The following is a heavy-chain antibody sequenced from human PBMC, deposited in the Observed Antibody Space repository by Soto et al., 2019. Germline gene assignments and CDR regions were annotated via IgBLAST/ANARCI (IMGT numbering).Heavy chain of an antibody. V-gene: IGHV3-21*01. Sequence: GGSLRLSCAASGFTFSSYSMNWVRQAPGKGLEWVSSISSSSSYIYYADSVKGRFTISRDNAKNSLYLQMNSLRAEDTAVYYCARDLHGNYYVSSGSPFPLPAEYFQHWGQGTLVTVSS. CDR3: ARDLHGNYYVSSGSPFPLPAEYFQH. J-gene: IGHJ1*01. CDR2: ISSSSSYI. CDR1: GFTFSSYS. D-gene: IGHD3-22*01.